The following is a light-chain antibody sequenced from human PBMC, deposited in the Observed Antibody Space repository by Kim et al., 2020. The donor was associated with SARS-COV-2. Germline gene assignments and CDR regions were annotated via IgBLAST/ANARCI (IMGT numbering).Light chain of an antibody. V-gene: IGLV2-8*01. CDR2: DVS. J-gene: IGLJ2*01. CDR3: AAWDDSLNGPV. CDR1: SRDVGDYNY. Sequence: QSALTQPPSASGSLGQSVTISCTGTSRDVGDYNYVSWYQQHPGKAPKLMIYDVSKRPSGVPDRFSGSKSGNTASLTVSGLQAEDEADYYCAAWDDSLNGPVFGGGTQLTVL.